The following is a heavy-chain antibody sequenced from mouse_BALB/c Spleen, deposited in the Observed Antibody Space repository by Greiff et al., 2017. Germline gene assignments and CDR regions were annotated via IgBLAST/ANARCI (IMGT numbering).Heavy chain of an antibody. CDR2: IDPSDSYT. CDR3: TRAYYYGSSYGYFDV. D-gene: IGHD1-1*01. J-gene: IGHJ1*01. CDR1: GYTFTSYW. Sequence: QVQLQQPGAELVKPGASVKMSCKASGYTFTSYWMHWVKQRPGQGLEWIGVIDPSDSYTSYNQKFKGKATLTVDTSSSTAYMQLSSLTSEDSAVYYCTRAYYYGSSYGYFDVWGAGTTVTVPS. V-gene: IGHV1S127*01.